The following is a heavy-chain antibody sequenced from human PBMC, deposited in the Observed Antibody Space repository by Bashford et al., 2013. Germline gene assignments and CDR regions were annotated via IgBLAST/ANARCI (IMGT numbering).Heavy chain of an antibody. CDR1: GYTFTSYD. CDR3: ARVQPRIDYDFWSGYEYYGMGR. CDR2: MNPNSGNT. Sequence: ASVKGLPARASGYTFTSYDINWVRQATGQGLEWMGWMNPNSGNTGYAQKFQGRVTMTRNTSISTAYMELSSLRSEDTAVYYCARVQPRIDYDFWSGYEYYGMGRLGPRDHGHRLL. J-gene: IGHJ6*02. D-gene: IGHD3-3*01. V-gene: IGHV1-8*01.